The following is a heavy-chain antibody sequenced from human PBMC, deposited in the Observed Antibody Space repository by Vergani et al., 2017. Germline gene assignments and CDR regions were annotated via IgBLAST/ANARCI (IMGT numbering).Heavy chain of an antibody. CDR3: ARDGGEYDKDALDV. J-gene: IGHJ3*01. CDR1: GGSITYGAFY. Sequence: QVQLQESGPGLVKPSETLALTCTVSGGSITYGAFYWGWIRQSPGKGLEWIGSIYYSENKFYNPSLESRVTLSIDTTKNQFSLKLKSVTAADTAVYYCARDGGEYDKDALDVLVQGTKVTVTS. D-gene: IGHD2-21*01. CDR2: IYYSENK. V-gene: IGHV4-39*01.